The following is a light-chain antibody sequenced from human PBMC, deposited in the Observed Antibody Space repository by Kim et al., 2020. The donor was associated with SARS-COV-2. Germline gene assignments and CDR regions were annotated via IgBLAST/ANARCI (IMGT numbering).Light chain of an antibody. J-gene: IGKJ1*01. V-gene: IGKV3-20*01. CDR3: QQYGNSQWT. CDR2: GTS. CDR1: QSVDSSY. Sequence: SPGERATLSCRASQSVDSSYLAWYQQKPGQAPRLLIYGTSTRATGIPDRFSGSGSGTDFTLTISRLEPEDFAVYYCQQYGNSQWTFGQGTKVDIK.